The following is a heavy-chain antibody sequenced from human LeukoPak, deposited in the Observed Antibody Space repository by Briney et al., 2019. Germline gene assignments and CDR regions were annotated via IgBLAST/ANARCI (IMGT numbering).Heavy chain of an antibody. Sequence: PSETLSLTCTVSGGSISSSSYYWGWIRQPPGKGLEWIGSIYYSGSTYYNPSLKSRVTISVDTSKNQFSLKLSSVTAADTAVYYCARQVGDIVVVPAAKSIDHYYYMDVWGKGTTVTVSS. CDR1: GGSISSSSYY. J-gene: IGHJ6*03. D-gene: IGHD2-2*01. CDR3: ARQVGDIVVVPAAKSIDHYYYMDV. V-gene: IGHV4-39*01. CDR2: IYYSGST.